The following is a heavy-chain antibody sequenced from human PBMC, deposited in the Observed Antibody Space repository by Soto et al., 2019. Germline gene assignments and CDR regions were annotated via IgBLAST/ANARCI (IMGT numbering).Heavy chain of an antibody. J-gene: IGHJ4*02. CDR3: ARRYGGAVDY. Sequence: LEILSLTCTVSGGSISSYYWSWIRQPPGKGLEWIGYIYYSGSTNYNPSLKSRITLSVDTSKNQFSLKLSSVTAADTAVYYCARRYGGAVDYWGQGTLVTVSS. D-gene: IGHD3-10*01. CDR2: IYYSGST. V-gene: IGHV4-59*08. CDR1: GGSISSYY.